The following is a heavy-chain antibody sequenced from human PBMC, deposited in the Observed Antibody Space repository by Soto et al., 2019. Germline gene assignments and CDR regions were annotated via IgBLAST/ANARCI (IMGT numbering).Heavy chain of an antibody. D-gene: IGHD3-3*01. CDR2: ISGSGGST. Sequence: GGSLRLSCAASGFTFSSYAMSWVRQAPGKGLEWVSAISGSGGSTYYADSVKGRFTISRDNSKNTLYLQMNSLRAEDTAVDYCAKSDGVVIMGGDAFDIWGQGTMVTVSS. J-gene: IGHJ3*02. V-gene: IGHV3-23*01. CDR1: GFTFSSYA. CDR3: AKSDGVVIMGGDAFDI.